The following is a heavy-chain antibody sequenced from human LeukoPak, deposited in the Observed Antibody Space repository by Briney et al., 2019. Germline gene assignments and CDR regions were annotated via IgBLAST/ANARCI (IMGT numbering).Heavy chain of an antibody. CDR3: ARGYYYDSSGPDDY. J-gene: IGHJ4*02. V-gene: IGHV3-23*01. D-gene: IGHD3-22*01. CDR1: GFTFSSYA. CDR2: ISGSGGST. Sequence: PGGSLRLSCAASGFTFSSYAMSWVRQAPGKGLEWVSAISGSGGSTYYADSVKGRFTIPRDNSKNTLYLQMNSLRAEDTAVYYCARGYYYDSSGPDDYWGQGTLVTVSS.